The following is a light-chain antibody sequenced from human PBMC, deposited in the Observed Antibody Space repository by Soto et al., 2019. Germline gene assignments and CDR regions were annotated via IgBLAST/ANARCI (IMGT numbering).Light chain of an antibody. CDR3: QQYGTSEII. CDR1: QRISGY. CDR2: DAS. J-gene: IGKJ5*01. V-gene: IGKV3-11*01. Sequence: EIVLTQSTATLSFSPGERSTLSFMASQRISGYLAWYQQRPGQAPRLLIYDASNRATGIPVRFSGSGSGTDFTLTISRLETEDFAVFYCQQYGTSEIIFGQRTLPEV.